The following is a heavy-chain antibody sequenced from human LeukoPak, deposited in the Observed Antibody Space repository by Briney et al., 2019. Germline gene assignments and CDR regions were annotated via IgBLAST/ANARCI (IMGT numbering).Heavy chain of an antibody. CDR1: GGSISSSSYY. J-gene: IGHJ6*02. CDR2: IYYSGST. D-gene: IGHD6-6*01. CDR3: ASRGSSSIGRAYYYGMDV. V-gene: IGHV4-39*01. Sequence: SETLSLTCTVSGGSISSSSYYWGWIRQPPGKGLEWIGSIYYSGSTYYNPSLKSRVTISVDTSKNQFPLKLSSVTAADTAVYYCASRGSSSIGRAYYYGMDVWGQGTTVTVSS.